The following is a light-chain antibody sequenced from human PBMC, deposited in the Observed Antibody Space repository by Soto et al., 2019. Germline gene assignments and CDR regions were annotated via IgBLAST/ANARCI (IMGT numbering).Light chain of an antibody. Sequence: QSVLTQTPSASGTPGQRVTISCSGSNSNIESNYVYWYQQFPGTAPKVLIYKDDQRPSGVPDRFSGSKSGASASLTITGLRSEDGAYFYCAVREDRLSGNWVFGGGTKLTVL. CDR3: AVREDRLSGNWV. CDR1: NSNIESNY. CDR2: KDD. V-gene: IGLV1-47*01. J-gene: IGLJ3*02.